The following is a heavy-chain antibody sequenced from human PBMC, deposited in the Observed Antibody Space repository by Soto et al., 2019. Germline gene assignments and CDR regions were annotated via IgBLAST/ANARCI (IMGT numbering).Heavy chain of an antibody. CDR1: GGSFSGYY. CDR3: ARVAVADYFDY. V-gene: IGHV4-34*01. D-gene: IGHD6-19*01. J-gene: IGHJ4*02. Sequence: SETLSLTCAVYGGSFSGYYWSWIRQPPGKGLEWIGEINHSGSTNYNPSPKSRVTISVDTSKNQFSLKLSSVTAADTAVYYCARVAVADYFDYWGQGTLVTVSS. CDR2: INHSGST.